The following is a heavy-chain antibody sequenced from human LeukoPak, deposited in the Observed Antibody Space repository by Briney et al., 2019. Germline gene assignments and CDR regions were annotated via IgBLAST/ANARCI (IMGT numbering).Heavy chain of an antibody. CDR1: GFAFSSYS. CDR3: ARFETVAAKPFEY. D-gene: IGHD6-19*01. V-gene: IGHV3-21*01. Sequence: KAGGSLRLSCAASGFAFSSYSMNWVRQAPGKGLEWVSSISSDSRYIFYAEPVKGRFTISRDNAENSLYLQMNSLRVEDTAVYYCARFETVAAKPFEYWGQGTLVTVSS. CDR2: ISSDSRYI. J-gene: IGHJ4*02.